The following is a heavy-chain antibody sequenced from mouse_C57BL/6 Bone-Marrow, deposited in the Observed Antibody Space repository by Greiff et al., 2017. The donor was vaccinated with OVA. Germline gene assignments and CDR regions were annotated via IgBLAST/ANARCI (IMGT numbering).Heavy chain of an antibody. CDR2: INPSSGYT. CDR1: GYTFTSYW. D-gene: IGHD2-4*01. CDR3: ARPFSIYYDYEGYFDY. V-gene: IGHV1-7*01. J-gene: IGHJ2*01. Sequence: QVQLQQSGAELANPGASVKLSCKASGYTFTSYWMHWVKQRPGQGLEWIGYINPSSGYTKYNQKFKDKATLAADKSSSTAYMQLSSLTYEDSAVYYGARPFSIYYDYEGYFDYWGQGTTLTVSS.